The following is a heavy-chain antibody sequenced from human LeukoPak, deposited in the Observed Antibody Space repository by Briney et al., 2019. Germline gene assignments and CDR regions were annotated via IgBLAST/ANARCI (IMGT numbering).Heavy chain of an antibody. CDR1: GGSISSGGYS. D-gene: IGHD3-10*01. CDR2: IYHSGST. Sequence: SQTLSLTCAVSGGSISSGGYSWSWIRQPPGEGLEWIGYIYHSGSTYYNPSLKSRVTISVDRSKNQFSLKLSSVTAADTAVYYCARGQYYYGSGSFWFDPWGQGTLVTVSS. CDR3: ARGQYYYGSGSFWFDP. V-gene: IGHV4-30-2*01. J-gene: IGHJ5*02.